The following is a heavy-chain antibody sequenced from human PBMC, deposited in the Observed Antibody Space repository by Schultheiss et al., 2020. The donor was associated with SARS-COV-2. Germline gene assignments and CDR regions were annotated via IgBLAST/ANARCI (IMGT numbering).Heavy chain of an antibody. D-gene: IGHD3-3*01. V-gene: IGHV1-18*01. Sequence: ASVKVSCKASGYTFTGYGLNWVRQAPGQGLEWMGWIIPYTGDTKYAQNLQGRVIMTTDTSTNTAYMELRSLRSDDTAVYYCARDVVRLTIFGVVVPNWFDPWGQGTLVTVSS. CDR2: IIPYTGDT. CDR1: GYTFTGYG. CDR3: ARDVVRLTIFGVVVPNWFDP. J-gene: IGHJ5*02.